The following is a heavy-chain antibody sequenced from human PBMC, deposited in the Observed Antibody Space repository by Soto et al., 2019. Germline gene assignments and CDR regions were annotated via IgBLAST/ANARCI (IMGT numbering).Heavy chain of an antibody. CDR3: ARDGDGYNSWAIQDLEN. D-gene: IGHD2-21*01. Sequence: QVQLVQSGAEVKKPGASVKVSCTASGYTFTNYYIHWVRQAPGQGLEWMGIINPSGGSTTYAPKFQGRITLTSDTSTSTVYMELSSLRSEDTAVFYCARDGDGYNSWAIQDLENWGQGTLVSVSS. CDR1: GYTFTNYY. CDR2: INPSGGST. J-gene: IGHJ4*02. V-gene: IGHV1-46*01.